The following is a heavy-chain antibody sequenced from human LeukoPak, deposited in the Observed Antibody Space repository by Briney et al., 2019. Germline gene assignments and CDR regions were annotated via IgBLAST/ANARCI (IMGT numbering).Heavy chain of an antibody. Sequence: SETLSLTCAVSGYSMSNGYYWGWIRQPPGKGLEWIGSLYYSGSTYYNPSLKSRVTISVGTSKNQFSLKLSSVTAADTAVYYCARHYPPSHYFDYWGQGTLVTVSS. D-gene: IGHD3-10*01. V-gene: IGHV4-38-2*01. CDR1: GYSMSNGYY. CDR3: ARHYPPSHYFDY. CDR2: LYYSGST. J-gene: IGHJ4*02.